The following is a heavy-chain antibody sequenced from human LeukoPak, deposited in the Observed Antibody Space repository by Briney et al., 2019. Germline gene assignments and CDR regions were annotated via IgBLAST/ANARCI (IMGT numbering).Heavy chain of an antibody. D-gene: IGHD1-26*01. J-gene: IGHJ4*02. CDR2: ISHSGST. V-gene: IGHV4-31*03. CDR1: RDSIDSGGSY. Sequence: SETLSLTCSVSRDSIDSGGSYWSWVRRHPGDGLEWIGYISHSGSTFYNPSLQSRLSISRDTSKNQLSLRLSFVTVADTAVYFCARVQWESYYLDSWGQGALVTVAS. CDR3: ARVQWESYYLDS.